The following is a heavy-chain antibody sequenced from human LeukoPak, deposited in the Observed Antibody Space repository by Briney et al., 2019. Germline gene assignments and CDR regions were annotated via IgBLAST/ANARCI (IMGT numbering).Heavy chain of an antibody. J-gene: IGHJ4*02. Sequence: PGGSLRLSCAASGFSFSIYSMNWVRQAPGKGLEWISYISTGSSTIYYADSVKGRFTISRDNAKNSLYPQMNSLRDEDTAVYYCARSRVDYWGQGTLVTVSS. CDR3: ARSRVDY. CDR1: GFSFSIYS. CDR2: ISTGSSTI. V-gene: IGHV3-48*02.